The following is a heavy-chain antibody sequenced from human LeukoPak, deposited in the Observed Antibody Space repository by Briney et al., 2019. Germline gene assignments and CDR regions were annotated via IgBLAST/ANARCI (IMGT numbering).Heavy chain of an antibody. CDR3: ARISLGAIWGYYYGMDV. Sequence: ASVTVSCKASGGTFSSYAISWVRQAPGQGLEWMGGIIPIFGTANYAQKFQGRVTITADESTSTAYMELSSLRSEDTAVFYCARISLGAIWGYYYGMDVWGQGTTVTVSS. CDR2: IIPIFGTA. D-gene: IGHD1-26*01. CDR1: GGTFSSYA. V-gene: IGHV1-69*13. J-gene: IGHJ6*02.